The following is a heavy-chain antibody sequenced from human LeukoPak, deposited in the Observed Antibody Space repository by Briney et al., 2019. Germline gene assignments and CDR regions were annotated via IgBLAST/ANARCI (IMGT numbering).Heavy chain of an antibody. CDR3: ARDASGDSSGYDY. V-gene: IGHV3-21*01. CDR1: GFIVSDHY. CDR2: ISSSSSYI. D-gene: IGHD3-22*01. J-gene: IGHJ4*02. Sequence: GGSLRLSCAASGFIVSDHYMGWVRQAPGKGLEWVSSISSSSSYIYYADSVKGRFTISRDNAKNSLYLQMNSLRAEDTAVYYCARDASGDSSGYDYWGQGTLVTVSS.